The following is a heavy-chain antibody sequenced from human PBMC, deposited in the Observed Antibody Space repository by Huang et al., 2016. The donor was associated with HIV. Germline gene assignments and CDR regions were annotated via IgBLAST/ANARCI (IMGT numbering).Heavy chain of an antibody. CDR2: TSYDGSDK. Sequence: QVQLVESGGGVAQPGGSLRLSCVASGFTFSTYAMHWVRRAPGKGLEWVAVTSYDGSDKYYADSVKGRFTISRDNSKNTLYLQMNSLRVEDTALYYCARDRGGSYGVYFDYWGQATLVTVSS. V-gene: IGHV3-30*04. CDR1: GFTFSTYA. CDR3: ARDRGGSYGVYFDY. D-gene: IGHD3-10*01. J-gene: IGHJ4*02.